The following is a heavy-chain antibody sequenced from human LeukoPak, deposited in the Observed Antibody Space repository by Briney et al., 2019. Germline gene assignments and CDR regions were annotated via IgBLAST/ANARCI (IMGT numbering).Heavy chain of an antibody. CDR2: INGAGGAT. V-gene: IGHV3-23*01. CDR3: GRAPGSLVSIAARPYYFDY. J-gene: IGHJ4*02. D-gene: IGHD6-6*01. Sequence: GRSLRLSCAASGFTFSSYAMTCVRQAPGKGLEWVSIINGAGGATYYADTVKGRFAISRDNSKNSLYLEINRLRVEDAALYYCGRAPGSLVSIAARPYYFDYWGQGTLVTVSS. CDR1: GFTFSSYA.